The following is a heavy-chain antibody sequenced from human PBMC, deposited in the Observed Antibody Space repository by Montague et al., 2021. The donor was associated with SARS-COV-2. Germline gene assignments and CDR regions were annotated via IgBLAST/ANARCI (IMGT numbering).Heavy chain of an antibody. Sequence: TLSLTCTVSGGSISSGGYYWSWIRQHPGKGLEWIRYIYYSGSTYYNPSLKSRVTISVDTSKNQFSLKLSSVTAADTAVYYCARARTRITMIVVVIDAFDIWGQGTMVTVSS. CDR1: GGSISSGGYY. D-gene: IGHD3-22*01. V-gene: IGHV4-31*03. J-gene: IGHJ3*02. CDR2: IYYSGST. CDR3: ARARTRITMIVVVIDAFDI.